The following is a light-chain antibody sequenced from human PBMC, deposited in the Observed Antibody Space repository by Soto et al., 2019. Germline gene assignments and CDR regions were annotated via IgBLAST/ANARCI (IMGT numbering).Light chain of an antibody. V-gene: IGKV3-11*01. CDR1: QSVSSY. J-gene: IGKJ4*01. CDR3: QKRSNWPLT. CDR2: DAS. Sequence: EIVLTHSPATLSFSPLEIANLSFSASQSVSSYLAWYQQKPGQAPRLLIYDASNRATGIPARFSGSGSGTDFTLTISSLEPEDFAVYYCQKRSNWPLTFGGGTKVDIK.